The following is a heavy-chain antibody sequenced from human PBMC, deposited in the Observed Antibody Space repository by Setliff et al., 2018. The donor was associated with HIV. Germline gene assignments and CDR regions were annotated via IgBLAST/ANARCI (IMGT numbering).Heavy chain of an antibody. CDR2: ISSSGTTM. V-gene: IGHV3-48*04. J-gene: IGHJ3*02. D-gene: IGHD3-16*01. CDR3: ATSLPPGISYVYDAFDI. Sequence: GGSLRLSCAASGIVFSSYTMSWVRQAPGKGLEWLPYISSSGTTMHYADSVRGRFTISRDNAKNSLYLQMNSLRAEDTAVYYCATSLPPGISYVYDAFDIWGQGTMVTVSS. CDR1: GIVFSSYT.